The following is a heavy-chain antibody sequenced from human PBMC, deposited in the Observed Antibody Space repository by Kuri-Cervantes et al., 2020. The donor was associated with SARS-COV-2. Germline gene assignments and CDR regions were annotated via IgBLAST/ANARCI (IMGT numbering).Heavy chain of an antibody. J-gene: IGHJ4*02. CDR3: ARGYYYDSSGYYFDY. CDR1: GYTFTSYG. D-gene: IGHD3-22*01. V-gene: IGHV1-2*06. Sequence: ASVKVSCKASGYTFTSYGMNWVRQAPGQGLEWMGRINPNSGGTNYAQKFQGRVTMTRDTSISTAYMELSRLRSEDTAVYYCARGYYYDSSGYYFDYWGQGTLVTVSS. CDR2: INPNSGGT.